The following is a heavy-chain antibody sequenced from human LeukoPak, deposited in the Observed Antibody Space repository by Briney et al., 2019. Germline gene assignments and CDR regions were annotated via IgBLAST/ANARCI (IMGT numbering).Heavy chain of an antibody. CDR2: ISSSSSYI. Sequence: SGGSLRLSCAASGFTFSSYSMNWVRQAPGKGLEWVSSISSSSSYIYYADSVKGRFTISRDNAKNSLYLQMNSLRAEDTAVYYCARDLGQYYDTSDNWFDPWGQGTLVTVSS. CDR3: ARDLGQYYDTSDNWFDP. CDR1: GFTFSSYS. V-gene: IGHV3-21*01. D-gene: IGHD3-22*01. J-gene: IGHJ5*02.